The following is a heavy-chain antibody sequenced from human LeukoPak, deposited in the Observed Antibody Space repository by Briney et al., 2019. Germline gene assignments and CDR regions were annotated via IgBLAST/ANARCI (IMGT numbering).Heavy chain of an antibody. CDR3: ARGAGAYNYYAMDV. D-gene: IGHD6-19*01. J-gene: IGHJ6*02. Sequence: GGSLRLSCAASGFIVSTSDMNWVRQAPGRGLEWISGIYIGGNTVSADFVKGRFTISRDSSMNTLYLQMDSLRPEDTALYYCARGAGAYNYYAMDVWGQGTTVTVSS. CDR1: GFIVSTSD. V-gene: IGHV3-66*01. CDR2: IYIGGNT.